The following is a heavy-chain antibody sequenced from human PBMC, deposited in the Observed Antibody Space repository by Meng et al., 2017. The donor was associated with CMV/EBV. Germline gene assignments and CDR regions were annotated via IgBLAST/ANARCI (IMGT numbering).Heavy chain of an antibody. CDR1: GGSFSGYY. Sequence: ESLKISCAVYGGSFSGYYWSWIRQTPGKGLEWIGEINHSGSTNYNPSLKSRVTVSVDTSKNQFSLKLSSVTAADTAVYYCAKARSSTSYRTYYFDYWGQGTLVTVSS. D-gene: IGHD2-2*01. CDR2: INHSGST. J-gene: IGHJ4*02. V-gene: IGHV4-34*01. CDR3: AKARSSTSYRTYYFDY.